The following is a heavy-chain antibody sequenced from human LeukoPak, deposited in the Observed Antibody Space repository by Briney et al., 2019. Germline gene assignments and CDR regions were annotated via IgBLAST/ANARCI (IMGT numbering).Heavy chain of an antibody. CDR1: GGTFSSYA. V-gene: IGHV1-69*13. J-gene: IGHJ4*02. D-gene: IGHD6-6*01. CDR2: IIPIFGTA. CDR3: ARAKWQLVRGREVPYYFDY. Sequence: SVKVSCKASGGTFSSYAISWVRQAPGQGLEWMGGIIPIFGTANYAQKFQGRDTITADESTSTAYMELSSLRSEDTAVYYCARAKWQLVRGREVPYYFDYWGQGTLVTVSS.